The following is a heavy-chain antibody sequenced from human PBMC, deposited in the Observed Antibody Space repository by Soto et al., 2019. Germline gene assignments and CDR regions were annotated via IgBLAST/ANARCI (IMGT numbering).Heavy chain of an antibody. D-gene: IGHD3-3*01. V-gene: IGHV4-61*01. CDR2: IYYSGST. J-gene: IGHJ5*02. CDR3: ARGYYDFWSGYWFDP. CDR1: GGSVSSGSYY. Sequence: PSETLSLTCTVSGGSVSSGSYYWSWIRQPPGKGLEWIGYIYYSGSTNYNPSLKSRVTISVDTSKNQFSLKLSSVTAADTAVYYCARGYYDFWSGYWFDPWGQGTLVTVSS.